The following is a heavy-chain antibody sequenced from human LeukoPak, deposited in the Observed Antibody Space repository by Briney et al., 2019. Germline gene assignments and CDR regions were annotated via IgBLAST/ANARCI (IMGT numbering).Heavy chain of an antibody. J-gene: IGHJ6*03. CDR1: GYTFTGYY. Sequence: ASVKVSCKASGYTFTGYYMHWVRQAPGQGLEWMGWINPNSGGTNYAQKFQGRVTMTRDTSISTAYMELSRLRSDDTAVYYCARDVMTYYYDSSGPYYYYYMGVWGKGTTVTVSS. CDR2: INPNSGGT. D-gene: IGHD3-22*01. V-gene: IGHV1-2*02. CDR3: ARDVMTYYYDSSGPYYYYYMGV.